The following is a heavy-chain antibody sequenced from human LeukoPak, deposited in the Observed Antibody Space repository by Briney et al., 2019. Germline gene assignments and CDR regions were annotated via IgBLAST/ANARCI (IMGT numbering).Heavy chain of an antibody. Sequence: PSETRSLTCAVSGGSISSSNWWSWVRQPPGKGLEWIGEIYHSGSTNYNPSLKSRVTISVDTSKNQFSLKLSSVAAADTAVYYCAREYSSTYYYYYYGMDVWGQGTTVTVSS. CDR1: GGSISSSNW. J-gene: IGHJ6*02. CDR2: IYHSGST. V-gene: IGHV4-4*02. D-gene: IGHD6-13*01. CDR3: AREYSSTYYYYYYGMDV.